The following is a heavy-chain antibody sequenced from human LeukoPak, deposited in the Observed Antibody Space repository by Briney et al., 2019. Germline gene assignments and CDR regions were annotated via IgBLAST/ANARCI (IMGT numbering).Heavy chain of an antibody. CDR2: ISSSSSNI. CDR3: ARLYGTFDY. J-gene: IGHJ4*02. Sequence: PGGSLRLSCAASGFTFSSYAMHWVRQAPGKGLEWVSSISSSSSNIYYADSLKGRFTISRDNAKNSLYLQMNSLRAEDTAVYYCARLYGTFDYWGQGTVVTVSS. V-gene: IGHV3-21*01. D-gene: IGHD2/OR15-2a*01. CDR1: GFTFSSYA.